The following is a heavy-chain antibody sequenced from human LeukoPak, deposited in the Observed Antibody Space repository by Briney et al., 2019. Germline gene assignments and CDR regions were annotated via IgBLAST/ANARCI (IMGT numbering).Heavy chain of an antibody. CDR2: IGISSGPL. J-gene: IGHJ4*02. D-gene: IGHD3-10*01. CDR1: GFTFNNYA. Sequence: GGSLRLSCAASGFTFNNYAMNWVRQTPGGKLEWVSFIGISSGPLLYADSVKGRFTISRDNAKASVYLQMNRLRAEDTAVYYCARAKGYTSSYSFDYWGQGILVTVSS. V-gene: IGHV3-48*04. CDR3: ARAKGYTSSYSFDY.